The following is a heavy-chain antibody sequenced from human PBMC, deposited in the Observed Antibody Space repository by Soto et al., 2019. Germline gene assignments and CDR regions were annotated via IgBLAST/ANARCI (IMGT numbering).Heavy chain of an antibody. J-gene: IGHJ2*01. Sequence: EVQLLESGGGLVQPGGSLRLSCAASGLTFSNYAMSWVRQAPGKGLEWVSGISGSGDNTLYADSVKGRFTISRDNSKNTLYLQMNSLRAEDTAVYYCAKDPDYGASHWYFALWGRGTVVTVSS. CDR1: GLTFSNYA. D-gene: IGHD4-17*01. CDR3: AKDPDYGASHWYFAL. V-gene: IGHV3-23*01. CDR2: ISGSGDNT.